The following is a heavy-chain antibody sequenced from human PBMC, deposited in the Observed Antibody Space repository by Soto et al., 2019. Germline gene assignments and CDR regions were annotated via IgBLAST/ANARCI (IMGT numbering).Heavy chain of an antibody. D-gene: IGHD2-2*01. CDR1: GGTFSSYA. V-gene: IGHV1-69*13. Sequence: SVKVSCKASGGTFSSYAISWVRQAPGQGLEWMGGIIPISETTNYAQKFQGRVAITADESKSTAYMELSSLRSEDTAVYYCARSQGSSTSLEIYYYYYYGMDVWGQGTTVTVSS. CDR3: ARSQGSSTSLEIYYYYYYGMDV. CDR2: IIPISETT. J-gene: IGHJ6*02.